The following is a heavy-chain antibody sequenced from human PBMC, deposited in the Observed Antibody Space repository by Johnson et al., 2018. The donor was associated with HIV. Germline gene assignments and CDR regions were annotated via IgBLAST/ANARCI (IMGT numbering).Heavy chain of an antibody. Sequence: VQLVESGGGLVQPGGSLRLSCAASGFTFSSYAMSWVRQAPGKGLEWVSAISGSGGSTFYADSVKGRFTISRDNSKNTLNLQMNSLKTEDTAVFYCTTSVLQFLEWSQEAFDIWGQGTEVTVSS. J-gene: IGHJ3*02. D-gene: IGHD3-3*01. CDR3: TTSVLQFLEWSQEAFDI. CDR1: GFTFSSYA. CDR2: ISGSGGST. V-gene: IGHV3-23*04.